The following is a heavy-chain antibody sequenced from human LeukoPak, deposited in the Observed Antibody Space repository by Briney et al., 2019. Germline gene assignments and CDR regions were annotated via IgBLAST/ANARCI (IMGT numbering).Heavy chain of an antibody. D-gene: IGHD6-19*01. J-gene: IGHJ4*02. CDR2: IRSKAYGGTT. CDR3: TRDESEEAVAGTKTGDY. V-gene: IGHV3-49*04. CDR1: GFTFGDYA. Sequence: PGGSLRLSCTASGFTFGDYAMSWVRQAPGKGLEWVGFIRSKAYGGTTEYAASVKGRFTISRDDSKSIAYLQMNSLKTEDTAVYYCTRDESEEAVAGTKTGDYWGQGTLVTVSS.